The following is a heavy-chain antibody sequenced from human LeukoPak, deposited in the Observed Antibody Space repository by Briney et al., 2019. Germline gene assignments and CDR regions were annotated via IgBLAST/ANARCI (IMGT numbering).Heavy chain of an antibody. CDR1: GYTFTGYD. Sequence: ASVKVSCKASGYTFTGYDIHWVRQAPGQGLEWMGWINPNSGGTNYAQKFQGRVTMTRDTSISTAYMELSRLRSDDTAVYYCARVHYSSGRDYWGQGTLVTVSS. J-gene: IGHJ4*02. CDR3: ARVHYSSGRDY. CDR2: INPNSGGT. V-gene: IGHV1-2*02. D-gene: IGHD6-19*01.